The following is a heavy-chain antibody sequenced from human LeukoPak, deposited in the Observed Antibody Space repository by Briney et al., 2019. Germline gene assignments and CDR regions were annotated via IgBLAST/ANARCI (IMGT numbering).Heavy chain of an antibody. CDR1: SYSISTGYH. CDR2: IHTSGTT. Sequence: SETLSLTCVVSSYSISTGYHWSWIRQPAGKGLEWIGRIHTSGTTNYNPSLKSRVTISLDTSKNQFSLKLNSVTAADTAVYYCAGNYYDSSGPFSWSQGTLVTVPS. V-gene: IGHV4-4*07. J-gene: IGHJ4*02. D-gene: IGHD3-22*01. CDR3: AGNYYDSSGPFS.